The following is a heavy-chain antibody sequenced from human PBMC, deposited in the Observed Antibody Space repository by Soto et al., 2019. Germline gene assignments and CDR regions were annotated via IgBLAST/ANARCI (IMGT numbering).Heavy chain of an antibody. CDR1: GFPFSAYN. Sequence: EVQLVESGGGLVKPGESLRLSCAASGFPFSAYNMNWVRQAPGKGLEWVSSISSSTTDMYYAESVKGRFTISRDNAKNSLYLHLKSLRAEDTAVYYCARPYSGSYSFDFWGQGTMVTVSS. CDR3: ARPYSGSYSFDF. V-gene: IGHV3-21*01. D-gene: IGHD1-26*01. CDR2: ISSSTTDM. J-gene: IGHJ4*02.